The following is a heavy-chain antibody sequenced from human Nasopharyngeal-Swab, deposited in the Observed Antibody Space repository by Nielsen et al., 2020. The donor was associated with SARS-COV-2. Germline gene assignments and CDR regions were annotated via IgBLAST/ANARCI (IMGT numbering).Heavy chain of an antibody. V-gene: IGHV4-39*07. CDR1: GGSISSSSYY. Sequence: SETLSLTCTVSGGSISSSSYYWGWIRQPPGKGLEWIGSIYYSGSTYYNPSLKSRVTISVDTSKNQFSLKLSSVTAADTAVYYCARARITMIVVVGAFDIWGQGTMVTVSS. CDR2: IYYSGST. D-gene: IGHD3-22*01. J-gene: IGHJ3*02. CDR3: ARARITMIVVVGAFDI.